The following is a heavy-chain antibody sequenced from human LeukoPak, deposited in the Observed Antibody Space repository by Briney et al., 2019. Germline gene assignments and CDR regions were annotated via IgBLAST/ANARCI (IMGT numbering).Heavy chain of an antibody. J-gene: IGHJ3*02. CDR2: IKEDGSEQ. D-gene: IGHD2-2*01. Sequence: GGSLRLSCAASGFTFSNHWMNWVRQAPGKGLEWVANIKEDGSEQFYLDSVKGRFTISRDNAKNALYLQMHSLRVEDTAVYYCARESIVVVPTTMDDASDIWGQGTMVTVSS. V-gene: IGHV3-7*01. CDR1: GFTFSNHW. CDR3: ARESIVVVPTTMDDASDI.